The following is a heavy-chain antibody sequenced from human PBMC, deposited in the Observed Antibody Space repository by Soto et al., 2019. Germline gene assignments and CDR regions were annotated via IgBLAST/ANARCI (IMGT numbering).Heavy chain of an antibody. CDR3: AGGIATGQLDP. CDR2: INPDNGNT. Sequence: SMKVSCKASGYTFTRYTMNWVRQAPGQRLEWMGWINPDNGNTKSSQKFQDRVIITRDTSASTAYTDLSSLRAEDSAVYYCAGGIATGQLDPWGQGTLVTVSS. CDR1: GYTFTRYT. J-gene: IGHJ5*02. V-gene: IGHV1-3*01. D-gene: IGHD2-15*01.